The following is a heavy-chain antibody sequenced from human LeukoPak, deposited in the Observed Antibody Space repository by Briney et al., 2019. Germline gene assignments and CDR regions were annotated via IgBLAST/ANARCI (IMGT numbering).Heavy chain of an antibody. Sequence: PGGSLRLSCAASAFTLSTYEMNWVRQAPGKGLEWVSYISSSGTTTYYADSVKGRFTISRDNAKSSLYLQMNSLRPEDTAVYYCARISGPGRYSLDYWGQGTLVTVSS. CDR1: AFTLSTYE. CDR3: ARISGPGRYSLDY. J-gene: IGHJ4*02. CDR2: ISSSGTTT. D-gene: IGHD3-10*01. V-gene: IGHV3-48*03.